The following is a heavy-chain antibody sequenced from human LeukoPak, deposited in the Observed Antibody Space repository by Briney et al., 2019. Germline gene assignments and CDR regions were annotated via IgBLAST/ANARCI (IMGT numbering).Heavy chain of an antibody. CDR2: INHSGST. Sequence: SSETLSLTCAVYGGSFSGYYWSWIRQPPGKGPEWIGEINHSGSTNYNPSLKSRVTISVDTSKNQFSLKLSSVTAADMAVYYCASVEQWLYVYWGQGTLVTVSS. V-gene: IGHV4-34*01. D-gene: IGHD6-19*01. CDR1: GGSFSGYY. J-gene: IGHJ4*02. CDR3: ASVEQWLYVY.